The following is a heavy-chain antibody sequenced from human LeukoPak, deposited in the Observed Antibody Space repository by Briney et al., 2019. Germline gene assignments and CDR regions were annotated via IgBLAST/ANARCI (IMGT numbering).Heavy chain of an antibody. J-gene: IGHJ4*02. CDR1: GYTFTAHY. D-gene: IGHD6-19*01. Sequence: ASVKVSCKASGYTFTAHYIHWVRQAPGQGLEWMGWINSNGGGTNYAQKFQGRVTLTRDTSIRTLYMELSGLRSEDTAVYYCARSYSSGWYEGDDYWGQGTLVTVSS. V-gene: IGHV1-2*02. CDR2: INSNGGGT. CDR3: ARSYSSGWYEGDDY.